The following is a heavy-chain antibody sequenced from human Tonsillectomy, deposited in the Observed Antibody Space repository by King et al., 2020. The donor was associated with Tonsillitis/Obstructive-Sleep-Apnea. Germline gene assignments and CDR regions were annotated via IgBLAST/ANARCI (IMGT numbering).Heavy chain of an antibody. J-gene: IGHJ4*02. CDR1: GFTFSSYA. CDR2: ISDSGGST. D-gene: IGHD4-23*01. CDR3: AKLYGGNSGSHFDY. Sequence: VQLVESGGGLVQSGGSLRLSCAASGFTFSSYAMSWVRQAPGKGLEWVSVISDSGGSTYYADSVKGRFTIYRDNSKNSLYLQMNSLRAEDTAVYHCAKLYGGNSGSHFDYWGQGTLVTVSP. V-gene: IGHV3-23*04.